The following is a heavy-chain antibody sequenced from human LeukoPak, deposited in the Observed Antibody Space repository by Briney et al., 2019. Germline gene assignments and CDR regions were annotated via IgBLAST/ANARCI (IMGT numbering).Heavy chain of an antibody. CDR1: GINLRGYW. CDR3: ARDLGHTGYDLYDY. CDR2: MKQDGSEK. V-gene: IGHV3-7*01. Sequence: GGSLRLSCAVSGINLRGYWMAWVRQAPGKGLEWVANMKQDGSEKYYVDSVKGRFTISRDNAKNSLYLEMNSLRVEDTAVYYCARDLGHTGYDLYDYWGQGTLVTVSS. D-gene: IGHD5-12*01. J-gene: IGHJ4*02.